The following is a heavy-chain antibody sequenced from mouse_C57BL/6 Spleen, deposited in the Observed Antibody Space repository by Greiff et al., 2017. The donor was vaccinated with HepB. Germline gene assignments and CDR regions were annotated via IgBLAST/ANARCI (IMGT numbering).Heavy chain of an antibody. CDR3: ARSTMVTPYYFDY. Sequence: VQLQQSGPELVKPGASVKISCKASGYAFSSSWMNWVKQRPGKGLEWIGRIYPGDGDTNYNGKFKGKATLTADKSSSTAYMQLSSLTSEDSAVYFCARSTMVTPYYFDYWGQGTTLTVSS. V-gene: IGHV1-82*01. CDR2: IYPGDGDT. CDR1: GYAFSSSW. D-gene: IGHD2-2*01. J-gene: IGHJ2*01.